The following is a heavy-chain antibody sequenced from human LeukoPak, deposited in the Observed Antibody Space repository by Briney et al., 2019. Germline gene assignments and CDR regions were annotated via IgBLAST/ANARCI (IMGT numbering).Heavy chain of an antibody. CDR1: GGSFSGYY. Sequence: ASETLSLTCAVYGGSFSGYYWSWIRQPPGKGLEWTGEINHSGSTNYNPSLRSRVTISVDTSKNQFSLKLSSVTAADTAVYYCARGRHIVVVPAAPHGYFQHWGQGTLVTVSS. V-gene: IGHV4-34*01. CDR3: ARGRHIVVVPAAPHGYFQH. CDR2: INHSGST. D-gene: IGHD2-2*01. J-gene: IGHJ1*01.